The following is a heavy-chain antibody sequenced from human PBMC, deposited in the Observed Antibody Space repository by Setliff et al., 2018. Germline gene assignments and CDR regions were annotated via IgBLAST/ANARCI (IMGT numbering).Heavy chain of an antibody. CDR2: IDYSGST. V-gene: IGHV4-59*01. CDR3: ARDGLGAFSLRSMDV. J-gene: IGHJ6*03. D-gene: IGHD3-3*02. Sequence: SETLSLTCTVSGGSISSYYWSWIRQPPGKGLEWIGYIDYSGSTNYNPSLXXRVTISLDTSKNQFSLQLSSVTAADTAVYYCARDGLGAFSLRSMDVWGKGTTVTVS. CDR1: GGSISSYY.